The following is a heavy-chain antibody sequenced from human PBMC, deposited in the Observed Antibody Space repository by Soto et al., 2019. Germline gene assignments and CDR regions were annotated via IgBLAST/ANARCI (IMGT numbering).Heavy chain of an antibody. CDR1: GFTFSSYA. J-gene: IGHJ4*02. Sequence: EVQLLESGGGLVQPGGSLRLSCAASGFTFSSYAMSWVRQAPGKGLEWVSAISGSGGSTYYADAVKGRFTISRDNSKNTLYLQMNSLRAEDTAVYYCAKDWDSSSWYWDYWGQGTLVTVSS. CDR3: AKDWDSSSWYWDY. V-gene: IGHV3-23*01. D-gene: IGHD6-13*01. CDR2: ISGSGGST.